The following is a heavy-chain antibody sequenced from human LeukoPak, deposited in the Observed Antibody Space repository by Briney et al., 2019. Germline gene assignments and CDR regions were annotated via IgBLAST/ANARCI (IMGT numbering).Heavy chain of an antibody. CDR1: GGSFSGYY. V-gene: IGHV4-34*01. J-gene: IGHJ5*02. D-gene: IGHD6-13*01. CDR2: INHSGST. CDR3: AIRTGYSSSWYPESWFDP. Sequence: SETLSLTCAVYGGSFSGYYWSWIRQPPGKGLEWIGEINHSGSTNYNPSLKSRVTISVDTSKDQFSLKLSSVTAADTAVYYCAIRTGYSSSWYPESWFDPWGPGTLVTVSS.